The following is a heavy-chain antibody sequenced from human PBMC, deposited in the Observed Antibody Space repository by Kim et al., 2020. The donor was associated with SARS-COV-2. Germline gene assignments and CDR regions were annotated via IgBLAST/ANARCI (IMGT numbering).Heavy chain of an antibody. CDR1: GFTFSSYS. D-gene: IGHD6-19*01. Sequence: GGSLRLSCAASGFTFSSYSMNWVRQAPGKGLEWVSSISSSSSYIYYADSVKGRFTISRDNAKNSLYLQMNSLRAEDTAVYYCASIEGSGWVFDAFDICGQGTMVTVSS. CDR2: ISSSSSYI. J-gene: IGHJ3*02. CDR3: ASIEGSGWVFDAFDI. V-gene: IGHV3-21*01.